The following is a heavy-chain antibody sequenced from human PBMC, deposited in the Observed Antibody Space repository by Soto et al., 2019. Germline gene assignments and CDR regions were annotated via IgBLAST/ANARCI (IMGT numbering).Heavy chain of an antibody. Sequence: QVQLQQWGAGLLKPSETLSLTCAVYGGSFRGYYWTWIRQPPGTGLEWIGEINHSGSTNYNPSLKSRVTISVDTSKNQFPLKRTSVTAADTAVYYCSRDKITGLFDYWGQGTLVTVSS. V-gene: IGHV4-34*01. D-gene: IGHD2-8*02. CDR3: SRDKITGLFDY. CDR2: INHSGST. CDR1: GGSFRGYY. J-gene: IGHJ4*02.